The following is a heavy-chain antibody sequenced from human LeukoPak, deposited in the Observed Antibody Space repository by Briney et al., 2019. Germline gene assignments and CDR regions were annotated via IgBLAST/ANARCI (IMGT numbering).Heavy chain of an antibody. J-gene: IGHJ4*02. CDR2: INHSGST. Sequence: SETLSLTCAVYGGSFSGYYWSWIRQPPGKGLEWIGEINHSGSTNYNPSLKSRVTISVDTSKNQFSLKLSSVTAADTAVYYCARAGRVLRYFDWLDDYWGQGTLVTVSS. V-gene: IGHV4-34*01. CDR3: ARAGRVLRYFDWLDDY. D-gene: IGHD3-9*01. CDR1: GGSFSGYY.